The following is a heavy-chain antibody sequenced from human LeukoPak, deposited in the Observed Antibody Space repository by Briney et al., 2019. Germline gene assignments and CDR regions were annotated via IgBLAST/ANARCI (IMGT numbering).Heavy chain of an antibody. CDR3: ARDYYSSGSYYLDY. CDR2: IIPILGIA. CDR1: GGTFSSYA. V-gene: IGHV1-69*04. D-gene: IGHD3-10*01. Sequence: SVKVSCKASGGTFSSYAISWVRQAPGQGLEWMGRIIPILGIANYAQKFQGRVTITRDTSARTTYMELSSLRSEDTAVYYCARDYYSSGSYYLDYWGQGTLVTVSS. J-gene: IGHJ4*02.